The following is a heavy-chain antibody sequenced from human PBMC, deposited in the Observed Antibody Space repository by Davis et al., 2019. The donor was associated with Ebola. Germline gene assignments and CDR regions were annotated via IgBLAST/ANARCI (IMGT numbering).Heavy chain of an antibody. V-gene: IGHV4-34*01. D-gene: IGHD4-17*01. CDR2: INHSGST. CDR1: GGSFSGYY. J-gene: IGHJ3*02. Sequence: PSETLSLTCAVYGGSFSGYYWSWIRQPPGKGLEWIGEINHSGSTNYNPSLKSRVTISVDTSKNQFSLKLSSVTAADTAVYYCARYGDYHAFDIWGQGTMVTVSS. CDR3: ARYGDYHAFDI.